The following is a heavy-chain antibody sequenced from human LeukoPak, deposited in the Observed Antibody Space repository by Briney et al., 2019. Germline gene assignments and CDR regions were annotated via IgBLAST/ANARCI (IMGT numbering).Heavy chain of an antibody. J-gene: IGHJ6*03. Sequence: SETLSLTCTVSGYSISSGYYWGWIRQPPGKGLEWIGSIYHSGSTYYNPSLKSRVTISVDTSKNQFSLKLSSVTAADTAVYYCASGSPEGGSYLYYYYYYMDVWGKGTTVTVSS. CDR3: ASGSPEGGSYLYYYYYYMDV. V-gene: IGHV4-38-2*02. CDR1: GYSISSGYY. CDR2: IYHSGST. D-gene: IGHD1-26*01.